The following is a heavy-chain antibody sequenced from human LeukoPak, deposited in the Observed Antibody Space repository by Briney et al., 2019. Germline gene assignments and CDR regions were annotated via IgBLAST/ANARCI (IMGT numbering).Heavy chain of an antibody. CDR2: INHSGST. Sequence: PSETLSPTCAVYGGSFSGYYWSWIRQSPGKGLEWIGEINHSGSTNQNPSLKSRVTISVDTSKNQFSLKLSSVTAADTAVYYCARGPELTTVTMFASFPADGGGDWFDPWGQGTLVTVSS. J-gene: IGHJ5*02. CDR1: GGSFSGYY. CDR3: ARGPELTTVTMFASFPADGGGDWFDP. V-gene: IGHV4-34*01. D-gene: IGHD4-17*01.